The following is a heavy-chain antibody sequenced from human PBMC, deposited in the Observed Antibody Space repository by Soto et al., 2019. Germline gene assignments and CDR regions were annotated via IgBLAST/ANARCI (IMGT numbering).Heavy chain of an antibody. CDR2: INNDGSDT. V-gene: IGHV3-74*01. CDR3: GSLFEF. CDR1: GFTFRYYW. J-gene: IGHJ4*02. Sequence: EVHLVESGGGLVQPGGSLRLSCAASGFTFRYYWLHWVRQVPGRGPVWVSGINNDGSDTFYADFVEGRFTISRDNAKNTVYLRMDRLRAEDTAIYYCGSLFEFWGQGTLVTVPS.